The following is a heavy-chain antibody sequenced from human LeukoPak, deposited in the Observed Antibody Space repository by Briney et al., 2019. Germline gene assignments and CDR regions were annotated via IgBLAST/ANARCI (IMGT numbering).Heavy chain of an antibody. Sequence: GGSLRLSCAASGFTFSRHGMHWVRQAPGKGLEWVAVIGDTGRAKYYADSVEGRFTASRDNTKNTLYLEMNSLRYDDTALYYCAREAAWGNWYFDLWGRGTLVTVSS. CDR2: IGDTGRAK. J-gene: IGHJ2*01. V-gene: IGHV3-30*03. CDR1: GFTFSRHG. D-gene: IGHD3-16*01. CDR3: AREAAWGNWYFDL.